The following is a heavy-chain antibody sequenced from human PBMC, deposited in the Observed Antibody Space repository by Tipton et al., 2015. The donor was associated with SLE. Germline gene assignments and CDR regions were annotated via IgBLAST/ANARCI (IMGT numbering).Heavy chain of an antibody. CDR3: ARSWSGRREFDY. V-gene: IGHV4-38-2*02. Sequence: TLSLSCIVSDDSVSSAYYWAGIRQPPGKGLQWIACIYRTGTTYVNPSLKSRVSMSMDTSNNRFSLTMTSLTVADTAVYYCARSWSGRREFDYWGPGTLVIVSS. J-gene: IGHJ4*02. CDR1: DDSVSSAYY. CDR2: IYRTGTT. D-gene: IGHD1-26*01.